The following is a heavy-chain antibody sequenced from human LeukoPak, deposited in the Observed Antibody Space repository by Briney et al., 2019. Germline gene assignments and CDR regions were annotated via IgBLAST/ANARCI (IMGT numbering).Heavy chain of an antibody. CDR2: INVDGTIT. CDR3: SRSQFDY. CDR1: GFSLSRYW. J-gene: IGHJ4*02. V-gene: IGHV3-74*01. Sequence: GGSLRLSCAASGFSLSRYWMLWVRHAAGKGRVWVARINVDGTITTYADFVKARFTISRDNAENILYLQMNSLRAEDTAIYYCSRSQFDYWGQGILVTVSS.